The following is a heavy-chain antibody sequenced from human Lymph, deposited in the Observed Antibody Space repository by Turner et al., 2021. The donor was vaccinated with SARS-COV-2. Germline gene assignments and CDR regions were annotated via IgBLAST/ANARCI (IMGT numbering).Heavy chain of an antibody. CDR3: AREDTVMVYDY. J-gene: IGHJ4*02. Sequence: EVQLVESGGGLVQPGGSLRLSCAASGFTFTGYWMSWVRQAPGKGLEWVANIKHDGREKYYRDSVKGRFTISRDNDKNSLYLQMNSLRAEDTAVYYCAREDTVMVYDYWGQGSLVTVSS. CDR1: GFTFTGYW. V-gene: IGHV3-7*03. CDR2: IKHDGREK. D-gene: IGHD5-18*01.